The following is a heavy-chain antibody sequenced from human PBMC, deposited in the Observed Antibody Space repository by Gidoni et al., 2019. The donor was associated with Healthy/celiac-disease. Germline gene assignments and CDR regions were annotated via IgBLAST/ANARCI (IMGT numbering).Heavy chain of an antibody. D-gene: IGHD2-15*01. CDR3: TTDQLFILQDGYDYYMDV. V-gene: IGHV3-15*07. J-gene: IGHJ6*03. CDR2: IKSKTEGGTK. Sequence: EVQLVESGGGLVQPGGSLSPSCAASGFTFSTAWMTWVRQAPGKGLEGGGRIKSKTEGGTKDYAAPVKGRFTIARDDSKNTLYLQMNGLKTEDTAVYYCTTDQLFILQDGYDYYMDVWGKGTTVTVSS. CDR1: GFTFSTAW.